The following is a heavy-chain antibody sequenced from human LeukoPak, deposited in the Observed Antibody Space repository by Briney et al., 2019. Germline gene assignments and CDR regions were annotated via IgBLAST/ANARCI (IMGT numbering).Heavy chain of an antibody. CDR1: GFTFSESW. J-gene: IGHJ6*02. D-gene: IGHD6-19*01. V-gene: IGHV3-7*01. Sequence: GGSLRLSCAASGFTFSESWMSWVRQAPGKGLEWVAIIKQDGSEKDYVDSVTGRFTISRDNAKNSLYLQMNSLRDEDTAVYYCARDTSAWRYGMDVWGQGTTVTVSS. CDR3: ARDTSAWRYGMDV. CDR2: IKQDGSEK.